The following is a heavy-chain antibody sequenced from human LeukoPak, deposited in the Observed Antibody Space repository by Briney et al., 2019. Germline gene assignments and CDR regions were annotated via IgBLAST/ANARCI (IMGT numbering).Heavy chain of an antibody. V-gene: IGHV3-23*01. CDR2: ISGSGGST. Sequence: GESLRLSCAASGFIFSSYAMSWVRQAPGKGLEWVSAISGSGGSTYYADSVKGRFTISRDNSKNTLYLQMNSLRAEDTAVYYCAKGLSWLDYFDYWGQGTLVTVSS. CDR3: AKGLSWLDYFDY. D-gene: IGHD6-19*01. J-gene: IGHJ4*02. CDR1: GFIFSSYA.